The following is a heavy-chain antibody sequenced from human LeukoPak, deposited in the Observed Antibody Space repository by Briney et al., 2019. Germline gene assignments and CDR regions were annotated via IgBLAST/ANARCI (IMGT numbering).Heavy chain of an antibody. Sequence: PSETLSLTCTVSGASISGTAYYWGWVRQPPRKGLEWIGYIFYSGSTNYNPSLRSRVTISVDTSKNQFSLKLSSVTAADTAVYYCARVYYSSSYDYWYFDLWGRGTLVTVSS. CDR2: IFYSGST. CDR3: ARVYYSSSYDYWYFDL. CDR1: GASISGTAYY. V-gene: IGHV4-61*08. D-gene: IGHD6-13*01. J-gene: IGHJ2*01.